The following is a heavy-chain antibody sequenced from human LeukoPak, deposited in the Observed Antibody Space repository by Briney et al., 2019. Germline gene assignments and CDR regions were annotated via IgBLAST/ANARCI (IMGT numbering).Heavy chain of an antibody. CDR1: GGSFSGYY. V-gene: IGHV4-34*01. Sequence: SETLSLTCAVSGGSFSGYYWSWIRQPPGKGLEWIGEINHSGSTNYNPSLKSRVTISVDTSKNQFSLKLGSVTAADTAVYYCARRIEYSSSSTHDYWAREPWSPSPQ. CDR2: INHSGST. J-gene: IGHJ4*02. D-gene: IGHD6-6*01. CDR3: ARRIEYSSSSTHDY.